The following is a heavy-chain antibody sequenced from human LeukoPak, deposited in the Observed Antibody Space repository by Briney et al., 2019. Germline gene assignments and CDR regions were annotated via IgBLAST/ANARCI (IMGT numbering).Heavy chain of an antibody. CDR2: GSDVGGT. D-gene: IGHD4-17*01. J-gene: IGHJ4*02. CDR3: ARSPRGLRKVFFDY. CDR1: GASLNGHY. Sequence: SETLSLTCAVYGASLNGHYWSWIRQPPGEGREWIGEGSDVGGTKYNPSLKSRVTISVDRYKNQFSLKLSSVTAADPAVYYCARSPRGLRKVFFDYWGQGTLVTVSS. V-gene: IGHV4-34*01.